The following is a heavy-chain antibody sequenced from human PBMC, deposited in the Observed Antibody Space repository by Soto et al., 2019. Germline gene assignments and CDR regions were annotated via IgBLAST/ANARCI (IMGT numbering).Heavy chain of an antibody. CDR1: GGSISSYY. V-gene: IGHV4-59*01. Sequence: SETLSLTCTVSGGSISSYYWSWIRQPPGKGLEWIGYIYYSGSTNYNPSLKSRVTISVDTSKNQFSLKLSSVTAADTAVYYCVKDPVSGGSGGAWFDYWGQGTLVTVSS. CDR2: IYYSGST. D-gene: IGHD2-21*02. CDR3: VKDPVSGGSGGAWFDY. J-gene: IGHJ4*02.